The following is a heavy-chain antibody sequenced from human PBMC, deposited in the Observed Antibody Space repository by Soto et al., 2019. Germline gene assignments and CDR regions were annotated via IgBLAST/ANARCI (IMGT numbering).Heavy chain of an antibody. V-gene: IGHV4-59*01. CDR2: IYYSGST. J-gene: IGHJ3*02. CDR1: GGSISSYY. Sequence: ETLSLTCTVSGGSISSYYWSWIRQPPGKGLEWIGYIYYSGSTNYNPSLKSRVTISVDTSKNQFSLKLSSVTAADTAVYYCARDKGEDYDFWKSSGAFDIWGQGTMVTVSS. D-gene: IGHD3-3*01. CDR3: ARDKGEDYDFWKSSGAFDI.